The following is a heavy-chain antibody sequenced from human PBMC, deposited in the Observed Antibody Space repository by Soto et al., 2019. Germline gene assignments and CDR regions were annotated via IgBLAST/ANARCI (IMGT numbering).Heavy chain of an antibody. D-gene: IGHD2-2*01. V-gene: IGHV3-11*01. CDR3: TRDTIAIPAAPLNWFDP. CDR2: ISSSGSTI. CDR1: GFTFSDYY. J-gene: IGHJ5*02. Sequence: QVQLVESGGGLVKPGGSLRLSCAASGFTFSDYYMSWIRQAPGKGLEWVSYISSSGSTIYYADSVKGRFTISRDNAKNSLYLQMNSLRAEDTAVYYCTRDTIAIPAAPLNWFDPWGQGTLVTVSS.